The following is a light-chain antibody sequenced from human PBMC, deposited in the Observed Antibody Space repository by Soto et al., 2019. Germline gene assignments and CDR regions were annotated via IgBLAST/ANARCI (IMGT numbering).Light chain of an antibody. CDR3: QQYGSSPWT. J-gene: IGKJ1*01. CDR2: GAS. Sequence: EIVLTQSPATLSLSPGEGATLSCRASQSISSNFLAWYQQKRGQAPRLLIHGASNRATGIPDRFSGSGSGTDFTLTISRLEPEDFAVYYCQQYGSSPWTFGQGTKVHIK. V-gene: IGKV3-20*01. CDR1: QSISSNF.